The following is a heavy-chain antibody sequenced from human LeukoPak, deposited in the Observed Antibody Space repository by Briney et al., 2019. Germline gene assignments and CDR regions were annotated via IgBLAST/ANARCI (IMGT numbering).Heavy chain of an antibody. CDR1: GDSINNHY. J-gene: IGHJ5*02. V-gene: IGHV4-4*09. CDR2: IYTRGST. D-gene: IGHD1-1*01. Sequence: PSETLSLTCTVSGDSINNHYGSWIRQSPGKGLEWIGFIYTRGSTNYNPSLKSRVTMSGDTSKNQVSLTLNSVTAADTAVYYCARHWIETTKTYSYWFDPWGQGTLVAVSS. CDR3: ARHWIETTKTYSYWFDP.